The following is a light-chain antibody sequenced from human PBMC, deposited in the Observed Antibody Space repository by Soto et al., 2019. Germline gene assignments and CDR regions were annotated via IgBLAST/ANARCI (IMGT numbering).Light chain of an antibody. V-gene: IGLV2-14*01. CDR1: SSDVGGYAY. J-gene: IGLJ2*01. CDR2: EVS. Sequence: QSALTQPASVSGSPGQTITISCTRTSSDVGGYAYVSWYQQYPGKVPKLVISEVSNRPSGVSHRFSGSRSGNTASLTISGLQAEDEADYHCSSYTSRTTPVFGGGTKLTVL. CDR3: SSYTSRTTPV.